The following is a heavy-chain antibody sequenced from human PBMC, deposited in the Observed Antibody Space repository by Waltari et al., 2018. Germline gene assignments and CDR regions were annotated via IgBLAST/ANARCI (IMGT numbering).Heavy chain of an antibody. CDR2: VHSSGTT. CDR3: AKDIPSYNWFDP. V-gene: IGHV4-4*07. CDR1: GGSISGYY. Sequence: QVQLQESGPGLVKPSETLSLTCTVSGGSISGYYWSWIRQPAGKGLDWIGRVHSSGTTNYISSLNSRVTMSIDTSKNQFSLKLSSVTAADTTLYYCAKDIPSYNWFDPWGQGILVIVSS. J-gene: IGHJ5*02.